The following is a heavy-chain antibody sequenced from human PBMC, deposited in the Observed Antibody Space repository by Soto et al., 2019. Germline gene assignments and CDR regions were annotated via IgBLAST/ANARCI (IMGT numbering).Heavy chain of an antibody. V-gene: IGHV1-2*04. J-gene: IGHJ3*02. Sequence: GASVKVSCKASGYTFTGYYMHWVRQAPGQGLEWMGWINPNSGGTNYAQKFQGWVTMTRDTSISTAYMELSRLRSDDTAVYYCARGGGTITGTITFDAFDIWGQGTMVTVSS. CDR1: GYTFTGYY. D-gene: IGHD1-20*01. CDR3: ARGGGTITGTITFDAFDI. CDR2: INPNSGGT.